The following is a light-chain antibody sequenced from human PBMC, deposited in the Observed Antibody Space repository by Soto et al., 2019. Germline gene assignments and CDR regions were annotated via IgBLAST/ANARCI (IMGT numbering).Light chain of an antibody. CDR1: QIVTINS. J-gene: IGKJ3*01. V-gene: IGKV3-20*01. CDR3: QQYGDSPFT. CDR2: AAS. Sequence: EVVLTQSPGTLSLSPGEIATLSCRASQIVTINSLAWYQQKPGQPPRLLIYAASTRASAIPDRFSGSGSGTDFTLTISRLQPEDFALYYCQQYGDSPFTFGPGTRVDVK.